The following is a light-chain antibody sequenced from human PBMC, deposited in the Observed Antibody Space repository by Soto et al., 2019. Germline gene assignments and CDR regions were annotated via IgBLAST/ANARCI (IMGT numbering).Light chain of an antibody. J-gene: IGKJ4*01. Sequence: EIVLTQSPGTLSLSPGERATLSCRASQSVSSSYLAWYQQKPGQAPRLLIYGASSRATGLPDRFSGSGSGTDFTLTISRLEPEDFAVYYCQQYDSSPFTFGGGTKVEIK. CDR3: QQYDSSPFT. CDR1: QSVSSSY. CDR2: GAS. V-gene: IGKV3-20*01.